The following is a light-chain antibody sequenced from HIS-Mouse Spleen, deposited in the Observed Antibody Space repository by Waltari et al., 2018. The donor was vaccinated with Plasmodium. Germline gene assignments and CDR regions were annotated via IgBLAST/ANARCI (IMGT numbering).Light chain of an antibody. CDR2: EVS. CDR3: CSYAGSYTWV. V-gene: IGLV2-11*01. Sequence: QSALTQPRPVSGSPGQSVTIPCTGTSSDVGGYNYVSWYQQPPGKPPKLMIYEVSKRPSGVPDRFSGSKSGNTSSLTISGLQAEDEADYYCCSYAGSYTWVVGGGTKLTVL. J-gene: IGLJ3*02. CDR1: SSDVGGYNY.